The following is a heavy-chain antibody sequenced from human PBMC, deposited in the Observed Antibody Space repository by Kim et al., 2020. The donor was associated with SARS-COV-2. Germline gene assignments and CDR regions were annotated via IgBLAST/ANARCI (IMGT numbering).Heavy chain of an antibody. J-gene: IGHJ5*02. CDR3: ARDLLQYSSGWYGWFDP. D-gene: IGHD6-19*01. V-gene: IGHV3-21*01. Sequence: GGSLRLSCAASGFTFSSYSMNWVRQAPGKGLEWVSSISSSSSYIYYADSVKGRFTISRDNAKNSLYLQMNSLRAEDTAVYYCARDLLQYSSGWYGWFDPWGQGTLVTVSS. CDR1: GFTFSSYS. CDR2: ISSSSSYI.